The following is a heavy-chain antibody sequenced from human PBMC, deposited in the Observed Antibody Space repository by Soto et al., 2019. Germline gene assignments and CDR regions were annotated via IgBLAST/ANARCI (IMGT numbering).Heavy chain of an antibody. V-gene: IGHV1-2*02. CDR3: ARDSGTYYYGSGSDYCMDV. D-gene: IGHD3-10*01. CDR2: INPNSGGT. Sequence: ASVKVSCKASGYTFTGYYMHWVRQAPGQGLEWMGWINPNSGGTNYAQKFQGRVTMTRDTSISTAYMELSRLRSDDTAVYYCARDSGTYYYGSGSDYCMDVWGQGTTVTVSS. J-gene: IGHJ6*02. CDR1: GYTFTGYY.